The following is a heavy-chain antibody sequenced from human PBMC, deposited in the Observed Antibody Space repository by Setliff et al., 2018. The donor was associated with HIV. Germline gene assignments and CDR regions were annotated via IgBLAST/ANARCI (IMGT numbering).Heavy chain of an antibody. CDR3: ARNPRRAVAGPDYYYYMDV. V-gene: IGHV1-46*01. CDR2: INHSVGST. D-gene: IGHD6-19*01. J-gene: IGHJ6*03. CDR1: GYTFTSYY. Sequence: ASVKVSCKASGYTFTSYYMHWVRQAPGQGLEWMGIINHSVGSTSYAQKFQGSVTMTRDTSTRTVYMELSSLRSEYTAVYYCARNPRRAVAGPDYYYYMDVLCKGTTVTVSS.